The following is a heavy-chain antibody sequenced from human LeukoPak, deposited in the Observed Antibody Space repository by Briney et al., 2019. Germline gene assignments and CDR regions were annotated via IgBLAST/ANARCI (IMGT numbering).Heavy chain of an antibody. Sequence: ASVKVSCKASGYTFTSYGISWVQQAPGQGLEWLGWISAHNGKTNYAQKFQDRVTMTTDTSTRTAYMELRSLRSDDTAVYYCARGRGFYDSSAYYRFDYWGQGTLVTVSS. CDR1: GYTFTSYG. V-gene: IGHV1-18*01. CDR3: ARGRGFYDSSAYYRFDY. D-gene: IGHD3-22*01. CDR2: ISAHNGKT. J-gene: IGHJ4*02.